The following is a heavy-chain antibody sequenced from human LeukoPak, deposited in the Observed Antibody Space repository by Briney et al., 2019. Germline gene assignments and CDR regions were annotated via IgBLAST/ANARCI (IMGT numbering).Heavy chain of an antibody. Sequence: SQTLSLTCAISGDSVSSNSAAWNWIRQSPSRGLEWLGRTYYRSKWYNDYAVSVKSRITINPDTSKNQFSLQLNSVTPEDTAVYYCARYYYDSSGGYHYYFDHWGQGTLVTVSS. V-gene: IGHV6-1*01. CDR1: GDSVSSNSAA. J-gene: IGHJ4*01. D-gene: IGHD3-22*01. CDR3: ARYYYDSSGGYHYYFDH. CDR2: TYYRSKWYN.